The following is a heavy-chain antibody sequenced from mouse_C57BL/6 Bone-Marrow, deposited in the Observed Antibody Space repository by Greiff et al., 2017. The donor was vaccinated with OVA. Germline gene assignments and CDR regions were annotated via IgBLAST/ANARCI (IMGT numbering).Heavy chain of an antibody. CDR1: GYTFTSYT. CDR2: IDPTNDYT. CDR3: TRGYYFDY. V-gene: IGHV1-4*01. Sequence: QVQLQQSGAELARPGASVKMSCKASGYTFTSYTIHWVKQRPGQGLEWIGYIDPTNDYTNYNQKFKGKATLTADKSSSTAYMQLSSLTSEDSAVYYCTRGYYFDYWCQGTTLTVSS. J-gene: IGHJ2*01.